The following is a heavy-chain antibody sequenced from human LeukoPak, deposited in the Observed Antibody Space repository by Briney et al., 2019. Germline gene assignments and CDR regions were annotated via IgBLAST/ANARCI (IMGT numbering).Heavy chain of an antibody. D-gene: IGHD5-24*01. CDR2: IFHSGST. J-gene: IGHJ4*02. CDR3: ARGGDGYNSGPFDY. CDR1: GGSISGYY. V-gene: IGHV4-4*07. Sequence: SETLSLTCTVSGGSISGYYWNWIRQPAGKGLEWIGRIFHSGSTNYNPSLNSRVTISVDTSKNQFSLKLSSVTAADTAVYYCARGGDGYNSGPFDYWGQGTLVTVSS.